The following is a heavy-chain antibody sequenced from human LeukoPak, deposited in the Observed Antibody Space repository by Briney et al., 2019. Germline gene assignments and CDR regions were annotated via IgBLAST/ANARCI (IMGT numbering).Heavy chain of an antibody. CDR3: ARAEGYYYDSSGYSPFDY. CDR2: IIPIFGTA. Sequence: ASVKVSCKASGGTFSSYAISWVRQAPGQGLEWMGGIIPIFGTASYAQKFQGRVTITADESTSTAYMELSSLRSEDTAVYYCARAEGYYYDSSGYSPFDYWGQGTLVTVSS. D-gene: IGHD3-22*01. V-gene: IGHV1-69*13. J-gene: IGHJ4*02. CDR1: GGTFSSYA.